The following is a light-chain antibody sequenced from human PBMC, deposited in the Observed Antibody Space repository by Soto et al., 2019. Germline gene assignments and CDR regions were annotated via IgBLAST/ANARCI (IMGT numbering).Light chain of an antibody. V-gene: IGKV1-5*03. CDR1: QSISSW. J-gene: IGKJ1*01. Sequence: DILMTQSPSTLSASVGDRVTITCRASQSISSWLAWYQQKPGKAPKLLIYKASSLESGVPSRFSRSGSGTEFTLTISSLQPDDFATYYCQQYNSYSTFGQGTKVDIK. CDR2: KAS. CDR3: QQYNSYST.